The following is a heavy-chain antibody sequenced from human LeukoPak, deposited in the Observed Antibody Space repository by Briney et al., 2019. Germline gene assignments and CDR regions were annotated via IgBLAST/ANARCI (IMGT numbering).Heavy chain of an antibody. CDR2: ISGGGRST. J-gene: IGHJ4*02. V-gene: IGHV3-23*01. CDR3: ARERYFDY. CDR1: GFTFSSCA. Sequence: GGSLRLSCAASGFTFSSCALSWVRQAPGKGLEWVSTISGGGRSTDYADSVKGLFTISRDNSKNTLYLQMNSLRAEDTAVYYCARERYFDYWGQGTLVTVSS.